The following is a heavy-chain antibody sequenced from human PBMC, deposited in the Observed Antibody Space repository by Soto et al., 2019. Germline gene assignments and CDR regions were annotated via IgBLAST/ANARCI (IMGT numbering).Heavy chain of an antibody. CDR2: TSGGVSDT. CDR3: AKAAYSSSWPHFDY. J-gene: IGHJ4*02. V-gene: IGHV3-23*01. D-gene: IGHD6-13*01. Sequence: GGSLRLSCAASGFTFSNYAMSWVRQAPGKGLEWVSATSGGVSDTHYADSVKGRFTISRDNSKNTLYLQMNSLRAEDTAVYYCAKAAYSSSWPHFDYWGQGTLVTVSS. CDR1: GFTFSNYA.